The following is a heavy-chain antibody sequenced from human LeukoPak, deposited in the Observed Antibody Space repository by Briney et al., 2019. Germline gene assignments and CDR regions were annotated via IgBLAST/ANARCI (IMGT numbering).Heavy chain of an antibody. Sequence: SVKVSCKASGFTFTSSAMQWVRQARGQRLEWIGWIVVGSGNTNYAQKFQERVTITRDMSTSTAYMELSSLRSEDTAVYYCARGEVGYYDSSGYSDYWGQGTLVTVSS. CDR3: ARGEVGYYDSSGYSDY. CDR2: IVVGSGNT. CDR1: GFTFTSSA. V-gene: IGHV1-58*02. J-gene: IGHJ4*02. D-gene: IGHD3-22*01.